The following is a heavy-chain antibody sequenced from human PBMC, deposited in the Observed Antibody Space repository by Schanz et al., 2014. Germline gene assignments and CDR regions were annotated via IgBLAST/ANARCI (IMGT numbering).Heavy chain of an antibody. CDR2: ISGSGETT. CDR3: ARRITGTHHNPYYHGMDV. J-gene: IGHJ6*02. V-gene: IGHV3-23*04. Sequence: VQLVQSGAEVKKPGSSVKVSCKASGGTLQSYTFSWVRQAPGQGLEWVSAISGSGETTYYADSVKGRFTISRDNSKNALYLQMNSLRAEDTAVYYCARRITGTHHNPYYHGMDVWGQGTTVTVSS. D-gene: IGHD1-20*01. CDR1: GGTLQSYT.